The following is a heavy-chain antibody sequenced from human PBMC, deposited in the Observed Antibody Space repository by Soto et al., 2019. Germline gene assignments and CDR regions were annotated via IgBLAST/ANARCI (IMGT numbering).Heavy chain of an antibody. J-gene: IGHJ6*03. CDR1: GFTFSDYY. D-gene: IGHD2-2*01. CDR3: ARAPAYYCSSTSCQKPNYYYYMDV. Sequence: GGSLRLSCAASGFTFSDYYMSWIRQAPGKGLEWVSYISSSGSTIYYADSVKGRFTISRDNAKNSLYLQMNSLRAEDTAVYYCARAPAYYCSSTSCQKPNYYYYMDVWGKGTTVTVSS. V-gene: IGHV3-11*01. CDR2: ISSSGSTI.